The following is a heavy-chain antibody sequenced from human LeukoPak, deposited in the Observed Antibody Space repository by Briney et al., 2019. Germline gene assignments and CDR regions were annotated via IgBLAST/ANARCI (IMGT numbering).Heavy chain of an antibody. V-gene: IGHV1-2*02. D-gene: IGHD5-24*01. CDR1: GYTFTGSY. CDR3: ARDLRDGYNSLFDY. Sequence: ASVTASCKASGYTFTGSYMHWVRQAPGQGLEWMGWINPNSGDTNYAEKFQGRVTITRDTSISTAYMDLSRLRSDDTAVYYCARDLRDGYNSLFDYWGQGTLVTVSS. J-gene: IGHJ4*02. CDR2: INPNSGDT.